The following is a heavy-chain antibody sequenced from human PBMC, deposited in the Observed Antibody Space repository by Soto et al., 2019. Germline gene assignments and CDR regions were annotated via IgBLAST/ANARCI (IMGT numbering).Heavy chain of an antibody. CDR1: GFTVSSNY. CDR2: ICSGGGR. V-gene: IGHV3-53*01. CDR3: AIDKTYYYESSCYYSEY. Sequence: VGSLRLSCAASGFTVSSNYMSWVRQAPGKGLEWVSGICSGGGRYYADSVEGRLTIICDNSKNKLYLQMKSLRAEETAVYYCAIDKTYYYESSCYYSEYWGQGTLVTVS. J-gene: IGHJ4*02. D-gene: IGHD3-22*01.